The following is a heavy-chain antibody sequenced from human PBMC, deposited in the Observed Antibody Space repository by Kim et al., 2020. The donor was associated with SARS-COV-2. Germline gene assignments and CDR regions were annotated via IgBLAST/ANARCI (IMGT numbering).Heavy chain of an antibody. CDR3: AKRLDY. CDR2: SGGST. J-gene: IGHJ4*02. Sequence: SGGSTYFADAVKVRFTISRDNPKHTLYLQMNRLRAEDTAVYYCAKRLDYWGQGTLVTVSS. V-gene: IGHV3-23*01.